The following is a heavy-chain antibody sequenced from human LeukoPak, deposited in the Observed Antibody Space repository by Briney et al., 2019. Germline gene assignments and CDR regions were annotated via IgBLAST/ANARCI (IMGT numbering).Heavy chain of an antibody. CDR2: IYHRGST. Sequence: GSLRLSCPVSGYSISSDYYWGLIRQPPGKRLEWMGSIYHRGSTYYNPSLKSRVTISVDTSKNQFSLKLSSVTAADTAVYYWARPYSSSWSFNYWGEGTLVTVSS. CDR1: GYSISSDYY. CDR3: ARPYSSSWSFNY. J-gene: IGHJ4*02. D-gene: IGHD6-13*01. V-gene: IGHV4-38-2*01.